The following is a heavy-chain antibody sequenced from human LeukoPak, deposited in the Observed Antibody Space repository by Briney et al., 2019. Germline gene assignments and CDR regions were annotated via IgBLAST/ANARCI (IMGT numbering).Heavy chain of an antibody. CDR2: INWNGGIT. D-gene: IGHD3-3*01. V-gene: IGHV3-20*04. CDR1: GVTFDDYA. Sequence: PGGALRLSCAASGVTFDDYAMNWVRQAPGKGLEWVSGINWNGGITYYRDSVKGRVTISRDNAKNSLYLQMNSLRAEDTALYYCARVKGSGYRNSIDYWGQGTLVTVSS. J-gene: IGHJ4*02. CDR3: ARVKGSGYRNSIDY.